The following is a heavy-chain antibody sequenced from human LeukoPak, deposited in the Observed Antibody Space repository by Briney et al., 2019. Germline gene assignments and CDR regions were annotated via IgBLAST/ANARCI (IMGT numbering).Heavy chain of an antibody. D-gene: IGHD4/OR15-4a*01. Sequence: GGSLRLSCTVSGFTVSSNSMSWVRQAPGKGLEWVSFIYSDNTHYSDSVKGRFTISRDNSKNTLYLQMNSPRAEDTAVYYCARRAGAYSHPYDYWGQGTLVTVSS. CDR3: ARRAGAYSHPYDY. CDR1: GFTVSSNS. V-gene: IGHV3-53*01. J-gene: IGHJ4*02. CDR2: IYSDNT.